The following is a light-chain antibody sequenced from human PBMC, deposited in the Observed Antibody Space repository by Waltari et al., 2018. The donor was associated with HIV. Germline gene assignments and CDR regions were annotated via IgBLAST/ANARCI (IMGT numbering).Light chain of an antibody. CDR1: SSNIRGNS. V-gene: IGLV1-44*01. Sequence: LPHPPPSSSAPPPRVTTSSSSGSSNIRGNSDLWYQQLPGTAPTLLLYSTNQRPSRVPDRFSGSKSGTSASLAISGLQSEDEADYYCATWDDTLNGVIFGGGTKLTVL. CDR2: STN. J-gene: IGLJ2*01. CDR3: ATWDDTLNGVI.